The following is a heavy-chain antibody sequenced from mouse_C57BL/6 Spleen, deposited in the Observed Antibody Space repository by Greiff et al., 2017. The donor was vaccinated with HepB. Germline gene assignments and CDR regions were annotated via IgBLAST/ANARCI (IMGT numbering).Heavy chain of an antibody. J-gene: IGHJ4*01. CDR2: IYYDGSST. CDR3: ARELGYAMDY. D-gene: IGHD4-1*01. Sequence: EVKLVESEGGLVQPGSSMKLSCTASGFTFSDYYMAWVRQVPEKGLEWVANIYYDGSSTYYLDSLKSRFNISRDNAKNILYMQMSSLKAEDTATYYCARELGYAMDYWGQGTSVTVSS. V-gene: IGHV5-16*01. CDR1: GFTFSDYY.